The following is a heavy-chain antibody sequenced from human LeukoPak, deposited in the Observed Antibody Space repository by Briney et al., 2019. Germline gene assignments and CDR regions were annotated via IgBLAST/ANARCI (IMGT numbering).Heavy chain of an antibody. V-gene: IGHV3-53*01. CDR1: GXIVNRNF. D-gene: IGHD6-19*01. CDR3: ARGSGSGWPLDR. CDR2: MYAGGTT. J-gene: IGHJ5*02. Sequence: GGSLRLSCAASGXIVNRNFMRWVRPAPGKGHQWVAIMYAGGTTDYSDSVRGRFHISRDSSNNTLSLQINSLRAEDTAVYYCARGSGSGWPLDRWGQGALVTVSS.